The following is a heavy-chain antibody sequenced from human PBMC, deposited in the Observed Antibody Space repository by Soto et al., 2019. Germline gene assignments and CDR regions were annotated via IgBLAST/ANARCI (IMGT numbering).Heavy chain of an antibody. CDR3: AKAAPIRRAVAGSRPLDY. J-gene: IGHJ4*02. V-gene: IGHV3-9*01. D-gene: IGHD6-19*01. Sequence: EVQLVESGGGLVQPGRSLRLSCAASGFTFDDYAMHWVRQAPGKGLEWVSGISWNSGSIGYADSVKGRFTISRDNAKNSLYLQMNSLRAEDTALYYCAKAAPIRRAVAGSRPLDYWGQGTLVTVSS. CDR1: GFTFDDYA. CDR2: ISWNSGSI.